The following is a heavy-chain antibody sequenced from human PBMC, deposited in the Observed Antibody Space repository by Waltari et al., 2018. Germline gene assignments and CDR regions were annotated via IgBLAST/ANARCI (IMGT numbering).Heavy chain of an antibody. CDR3: ASLSDHD. CDR1: GYSISSGYY. J-gene: IGHJ4*02. Sequence: QVQLQESGPGLVQPSETLSLTCAVSGYSISSGYYWGWIRQPPGKGLEWIGSIYHSGSTYYNPSLKSRVTISVDTSKNQFSLKLSSVTAADTAVYYCASLSDHDWGQGTLVTVSS. V-gene: IGHV4-38-2*01. CDR2: IYHSGST.